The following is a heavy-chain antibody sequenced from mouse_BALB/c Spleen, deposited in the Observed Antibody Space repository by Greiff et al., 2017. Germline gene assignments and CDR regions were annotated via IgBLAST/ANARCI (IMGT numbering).Heavy chain of an antibody. CDR1: GFTFSDYY. CDR2: ISDGGSYT. CDR3: ARALPYYYAMDY. Sequence: EVHLVESGGGLVKPGGSLKLSCAASGFTFSDYYMYWVRQTPEKRLEWVATISDGGSYTYYPDSVKGRFTISRDNAKNNLYLQMSSLKSEDTAMYYCARALPYYYAMDYWGQGTSVTVSS. V-gene: IGHV5-4*02. J-gene: IGHJ4*01.